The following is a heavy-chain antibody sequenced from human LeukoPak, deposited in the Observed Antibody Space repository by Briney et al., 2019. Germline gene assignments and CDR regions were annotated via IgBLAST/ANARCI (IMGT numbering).Heavy chain of an antibody. D-gene: IGHD1-26*01. V-gene: IGHV4-4*09. Sequence: SETLSLTCTVSGASISNYYWSWLRQTPEKGLEWMGHIHSSGGSRYYPSLKSRLTISLDTTRNHHSRMLTSVTAADTDVYFCARLESYHDFWGQGALVTVSS. CDR1: GASISNYY. CDR3: ARLESYHDF. CDR2: IHSSGGS. J-gene: IGHJ4*02.